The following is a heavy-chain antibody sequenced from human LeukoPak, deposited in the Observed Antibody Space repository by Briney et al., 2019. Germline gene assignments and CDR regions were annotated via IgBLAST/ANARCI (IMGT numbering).Heavy chain of an antibody. CDR1: GYTFSGYY. J-gene: IGHJ4*02. Sequence: ASVKVSCKASGYTFSGYYMHWVRQAPGQGLEWVGWINPNSGGTNYAQKFQGRVTMTRDTSISTAYMELSRLRSDDTAVYYCARRCSYGAWFDYWGQGTLVTVSS. CDR2: INPNSGGT. D-gene: IGHD5-18*01. V-gene: IGHV1-2*02. CDR3: ARRCSYGAWFDY.